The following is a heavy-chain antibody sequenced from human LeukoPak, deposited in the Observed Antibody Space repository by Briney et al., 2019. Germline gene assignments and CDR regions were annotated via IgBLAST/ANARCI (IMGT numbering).Heavy chain of an antibody. D-gene: IGHD3-10*01. J-gene: IGHJ4*02. V-gene: IGHV4-59*01. CDR2: IYYSGST. Sequence: SETLSLTCTVSGGSINGYYWSWIRQPPGKGLEWIGYIYYSGSTNYNPSLKSRVTISVDTSKNQFSLKLSSVTAADTAVYYCARTGGSGSYYPSDYWGQGTLVTVSS. CDR1: GGSINGYY. CDR3: ARTGGSGSYYPSDY.